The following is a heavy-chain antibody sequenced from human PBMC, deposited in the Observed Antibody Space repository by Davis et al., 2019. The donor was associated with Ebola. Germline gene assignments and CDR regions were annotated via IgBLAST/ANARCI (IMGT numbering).Heavy chain of an antibody. CDR2: IKYDGSIT. Sequence: HTGGSLRLSCAASGFTFSSYTLHWVRQAPGKGLEWVSRIKYDGSITTYADSVKGRFSISRDIAKNTLFLQMNNVRADDTAVYYCARTDNLDYWGQGALVTVSS. D-gene: IGHD5-24*01. J-gene: IGHJ4*02. CDR1: GFTFSSYT. V-gene: IGHV3-74*03. CDR3: ARTDNLDY.